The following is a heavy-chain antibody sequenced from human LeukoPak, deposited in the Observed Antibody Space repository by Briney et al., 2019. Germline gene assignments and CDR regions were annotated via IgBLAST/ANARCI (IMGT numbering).Heavy chain of an antibody. CDR1: GFTFIAYG. J-gene: IGHJ4*02. CDR2: INNDGSST. V-gene: IGHV3-74*01. Sequence: GGSLRLSCAASGFTFIAYGMQWVRQAPGKGLVWVSRINNDGSSTTYADSVKGRFTISRDNAKNTLYLQVNSLRAEDTGVYYCARELPREVTLDYWGQGALVTVSS. CDR3: ARELPREVTLDY. D-gene: IGHD2-21*02.